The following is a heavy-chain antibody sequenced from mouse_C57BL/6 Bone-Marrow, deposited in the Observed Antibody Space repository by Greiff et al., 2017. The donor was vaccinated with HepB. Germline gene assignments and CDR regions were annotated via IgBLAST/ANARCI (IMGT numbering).Heavy chain of an antibody. D-gene: IGHD1-1*01. CDR1: GYTFTSYG. J-gene: IGHJ3*01. CDR2: IDPRSGNT. Sequence: QVQLQQSGAELARPGASVKLSCKASGYTFTSYGISWVKQRTGQGLEWIGEIDPRSGNTYYNEKFKGKATLTADKSSSTAYMELRSLTSEDSAVYFWARSRTTVVAPFAYWGQGTLVTVSA. CDR3: ARSRTTVVAPFAY. V-gene: IGHV1-81*01.